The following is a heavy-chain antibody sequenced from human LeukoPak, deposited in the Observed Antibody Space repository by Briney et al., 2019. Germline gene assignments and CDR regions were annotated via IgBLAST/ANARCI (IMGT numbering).Heavy chain of an antibody. D-gene: IGHD6-25*01. Sequence: PGGSLRLSCAASGFTFSFYAMSWVRQAPGKGLEWVSSISGSVSNTYYADSVKGRFTSSRDNSKNTLYMQVNSLRAEDTAIYYCAKGGSIGTMYYFDYWGQGALVTVSS. V-gene: IGHV3-23*01. J-gene: IGHJ4*02. CDR2: ISGSVSNT. CDR3: AKGGSIGTMYYFDY. CDR1: GFTFSFYA.